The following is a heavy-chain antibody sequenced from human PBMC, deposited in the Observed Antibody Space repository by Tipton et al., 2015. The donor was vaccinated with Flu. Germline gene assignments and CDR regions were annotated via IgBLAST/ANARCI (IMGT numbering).Heavy chain of an antibody. CDR2: VHGTGST. V-gene: IGHV4-4*07. D-gene: IGHD3-16*01. J-gene: IGHJ3*02. CDR3: AREWGDAFDI. Sequence: TLSLTCTVSGGSISSHYWSWIRQSAGKGLEWIGRVHGTGSTNYNPSLKSRVTISVDTSKNQFSLKLSSVTAADTAVYYCAREWGDAFDIWGQGTMVTVSS. CDR1: GGSISSHY.